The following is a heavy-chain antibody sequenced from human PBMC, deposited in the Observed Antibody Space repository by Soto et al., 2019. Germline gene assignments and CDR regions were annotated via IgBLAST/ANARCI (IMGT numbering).Heavy chain of an antibody. CDR2: IRGSGDTT. CDR1: GFTFSTYA. Sequence: EVQLLESGGGLIQPGGSLRLSSAASGFTFSTYAMSWVRQAPGKGLEWVSAIRGSGDTTYYADSVKGRFTISRDNSKNTLYLQMNSLRAEDTAVYYCAKDGGGGFIAGIDYWGQGTLVTVSS. J-gene: IGHJ4*02. V-gene: IGHV3-23*01. D-gene: IGHD3-16*01. CDR3: AKDGGGGFIAGIDY.